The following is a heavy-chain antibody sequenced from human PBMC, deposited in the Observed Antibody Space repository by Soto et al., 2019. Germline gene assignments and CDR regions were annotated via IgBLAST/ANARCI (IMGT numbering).Heavy chain of an antibody. J-gene: IGHJ6*02. CDR3: SIGRGLSTQYYYYYVMDV. CDR2: IRSSDIPI. CDR1: GFTFSDYS. V-gene: IGHV3-48*02. Sequence: EVQLVESGGGLVHPGGSLRLSCVASGFTFSDYSMNWVRQAPGKGLEWISYIRSSDIPIYYADSVKGRFTISRDNHKNLLYLQLNSLIDDDTAVYYCSIGRGLSTQYYYYYVMDVWGQGTTVTVSS.